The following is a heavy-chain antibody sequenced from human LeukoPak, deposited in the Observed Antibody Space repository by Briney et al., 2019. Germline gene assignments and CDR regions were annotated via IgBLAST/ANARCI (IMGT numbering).Heavy chain of an antibody. Sequence: PSETLSLTCAVSGYSISSGYYWGWIRQPPGKGLEWIGSIYHSGSTYYNPSLKSRVTISVDTSKNQFSLKLGSVTAADTAVYYCASSYDFWSGYYFDYWGQGTLVTVSS. J-gene: IGHJ4*02. D-gene: IGHD3-3*01. CDR2: IYHSGST. V-gene: IGHV4-38-2*01. CDR1: GYSISSGYY. CDR3: ASSYDFWSGYYFDY.